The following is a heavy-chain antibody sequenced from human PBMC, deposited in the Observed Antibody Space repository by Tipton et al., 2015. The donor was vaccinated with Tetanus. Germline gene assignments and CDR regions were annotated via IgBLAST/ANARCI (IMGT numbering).Heavy chain of an antibody. Sequence: QLVQSGTEVKKPGASVKVSCKASGYTFIDYDINWVRQAPGQGREGMGWMNPESGDTGYSQRFQGRVTLTRSISVSTAYMELNSLTADDTAVYYGAGGPRNWGFDNWGQGTLVTVSS. D-gene: IGHD7-27*01. V-gene: IGHV1-8*01. J-gene: IGHJ4*02. CDR2: MNPESGDT. CDR1: GYTFIDYD. CDR3: AGGPRNWGFDN.